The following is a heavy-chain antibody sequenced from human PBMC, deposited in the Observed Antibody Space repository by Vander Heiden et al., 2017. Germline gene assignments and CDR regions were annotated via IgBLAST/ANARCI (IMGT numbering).Heavy chain of an antibody. CDR3: ARDKGYQLLYYYYYGMDV. CDR2: IWYDGSNK. CDR1: GFTFSSDG. Sequence: QVQLVESGGGVVQPGRSLRLSCAASGFTFSSDGMQWVRQAPGKGLEWVAVIWYDGSNKYYADSVKGRFTISRDNSKNTLYLQMNSLRAEDTAVYYCARDKGYQLLYYYYYGMDVWGQGTTVTVSS. V-gene: IGHV3-33*01. J-gene: IGHJ6*02. D-gene: IGHD2-2*01.